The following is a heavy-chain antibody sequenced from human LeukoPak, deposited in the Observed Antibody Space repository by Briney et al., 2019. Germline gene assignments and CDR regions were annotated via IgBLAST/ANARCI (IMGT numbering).Heavy chain of an antibody. Sequence: RASETLSLTCAVSGGSISSGGYSWSWIRQPPGKGLEWVGYIYQSGSSYSNSSLRSRVTISVDRSKNQFSLKLTSVFAADTAVYYCARHSTLYHFDYWGQGILVTVSS. CDR3: ARHSTLYHFDY. CDR2: IYQSGSS. D-gene: IGHD2-2*02. J-gene: IGHJ4*02. CDR1: GGSISSGGYS. V-gene: IGHV4-30-2*01.